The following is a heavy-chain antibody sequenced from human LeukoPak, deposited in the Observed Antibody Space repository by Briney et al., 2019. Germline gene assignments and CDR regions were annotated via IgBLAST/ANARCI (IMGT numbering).Heavy chain of an antibody. CDR1: GGSISRYY. CDR3: ARVYYSSSYDYWYFDL. D-gene: IGHD6-13*01. V-gene: IGHV4-59*01. Sequence: SETLSLTCTVSGGSISRYYWSWIRQPPGKGLEWIGYKDYSGSTNYNRSLKSRVTISVDTSKNQFSLKLSSVTAADTAVYYCARVYYSSSYDYWYFDLWGRGTLVTVSS. J-gene: IGHJ2*01. CDR2: KDYSGST.